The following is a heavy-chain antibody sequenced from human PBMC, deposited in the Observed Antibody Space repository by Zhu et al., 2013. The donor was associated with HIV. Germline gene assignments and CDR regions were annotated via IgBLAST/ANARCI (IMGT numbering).Heavy chain of an antibody. Sequence: QVQLVQSGAEVKKPGSSVKVSCKASGGTFSSYAISWVRQAPGQGLEWMGGIIPIFGTANYAQKFQGRVTITADKSTSTAYMELSSLRSEDTAVYYCASPKGDTATLRGHDDAFDIWGQGTMVTVSS. CDR2: IIPIFGTA. CDR3: ASPKGDTATLRGHDDAFDI. J-gene: IGHJ3*02. V-gene: IGHV1-69*06. D-gene: IGHD5-18*01. CDR1: GGTFSSYA.